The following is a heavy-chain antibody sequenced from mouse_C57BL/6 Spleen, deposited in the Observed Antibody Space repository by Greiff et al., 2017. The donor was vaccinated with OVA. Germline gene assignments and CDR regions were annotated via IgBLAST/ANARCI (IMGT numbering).Heavy chain of an antibody. V-gene: IGHV1-76*01. J-gene: IGHJ3*01. D-gene: IGHD2-5*01. Sequence: QVQLQQSGAELVRPGASVKLSCKASGYTFTDYYINWVKQRPGQGLEWIARIYPGSGNTYYNEKFKGKATLTAEKSSSTAYMQLSSLTSEDSAVYFCARSGYSNSRLAWFAYWGQGTLVTVSA. CDR1: GYTFTDYY. CDR2: IYPGSGNT. CDR3: ARSGYSNSRLAWFAY.